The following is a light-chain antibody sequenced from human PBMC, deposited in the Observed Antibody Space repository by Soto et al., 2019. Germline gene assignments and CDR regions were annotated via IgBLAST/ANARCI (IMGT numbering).Light chain of an antibody. Sequence: DIVLTQSPGTLSLSPVERATLYCRSSQSVSSNHLAWYQQKPGQAPRLLIYGGSSRATGIPVRFSGSASGTDFTLTISRLEPEDFAVYFCQQYSDLPMTFGQGTRLEIK. CDR1: QSVSSNH. CDR2: GGS. V-gene: IGKV3-20*01. J-gene: IGKJ5*01. CDR3: QQYSDLPMT.